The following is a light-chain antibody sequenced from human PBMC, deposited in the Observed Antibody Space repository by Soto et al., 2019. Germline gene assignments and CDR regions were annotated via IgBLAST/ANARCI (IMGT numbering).Light chain of an antibody. J-gene: IGLJ3*02. Sequence: QSALTQPRSVSGSPGQSITISCTGTSSDVGGYNFVSWYQQHPGKAPKLMIFDVSKRPSGVPDRFSGSKSGNTASLTISGLQAEDECDYYCCSYAGSYTWVFGGGTKLTVL. CDR1: SSDVGGYNF. CDR2: DVS. V-gene: IGLV2-11*01. CDR3: CSYAGSYTWV.